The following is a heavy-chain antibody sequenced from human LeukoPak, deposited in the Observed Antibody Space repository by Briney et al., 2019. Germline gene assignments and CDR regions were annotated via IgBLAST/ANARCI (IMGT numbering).Heavy chain of an antibody. CDR3: ARLVLVTAIPSYFDY. V-gene: IGHV5-51*01. Sequence: GESLKISCKGSGYSFTSYWIGWERQMPGKGLEWMGIIYPGDSGTRYSPSFQGQVTISADKSISTAYLQWSSLKASDTAMYYCARLVLVTAIPSYFDYWGQGTLVTVSS. J-gene: IGHJ4*02. CDR2: IYPGDSGT. CDR1: GYSFTSYW. D-gene: IGHD2-21*02.